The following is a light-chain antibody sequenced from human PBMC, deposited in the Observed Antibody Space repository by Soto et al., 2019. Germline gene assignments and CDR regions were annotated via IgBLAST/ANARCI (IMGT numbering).Light chain of an antibody. CDR3: QQRSNWPPIT. V-gene: IGKV3-11*01. J-gene: IGKJ5*01. CDR2: DAS. Sequence: EIVLTQSPATLSLSPGERATLSCRASQSVSSYLAWYQQKPGQAPRLLIYDASNRATGIPARFSGSGSGTNFTLTINSLEPEDLAIYYCQQRSNWPPITFGQGTRLEIK. CDR1: QSVSSY.